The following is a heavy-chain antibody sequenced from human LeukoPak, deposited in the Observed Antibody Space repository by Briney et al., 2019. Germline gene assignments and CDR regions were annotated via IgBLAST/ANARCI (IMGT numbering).Heavy chain of an antibody. J-gene: IGHJ4*02. CDR2: INHSGST. CDR1: GGSFSGYY. CDR3: AASVVVVAARDY. V-gene: IGHV4-34*01. D-gene: IGHD2-15*01. Sequence: SETLSLTCAVYGGSFSGYYWSWIRQPPGKGLEWIGEINHSGSTNYNPSLRSRVTISVDTSKNQFSLKLSSVTAADTAVYYCAASVVVVAARDYWGQGTLVTVSS.